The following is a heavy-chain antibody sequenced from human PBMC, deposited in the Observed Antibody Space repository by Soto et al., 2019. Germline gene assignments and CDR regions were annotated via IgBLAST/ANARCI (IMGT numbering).Heavy chain of an antibody. Sequence: SETLSLTCTVSGGSIRNYFWTWIRQPSGKGLEWIGRIYSSGNTVYNASLKSRVTMSIDMSKNQFSLKLSSMTAADTAVYYCVRDVESPGISGSWGDFEIWGQGTVVTVSS. CDR1: GGSIRNYF. CDR2: IYSSGNT. V-gene: IGHV4-4*07. J-gene: IGHJ3*02. D-gene: IGHD1-20*01. CDR3: VRDVESPGISGSWGDFEI.